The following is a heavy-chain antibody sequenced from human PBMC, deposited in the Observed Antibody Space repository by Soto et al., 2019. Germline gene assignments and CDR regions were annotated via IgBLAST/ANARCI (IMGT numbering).Heavy chain of an antibody. V-gene: IGHV4-34*01. D-gene: IGHD1-26*01. Sequence: PSETLSLTCGVHGGPFSGFFWSWIRQSPRKGLEWIGEFNPGGSTNYNPSLKSRLTISADRSTSQVSLRLTSVTAADAAVYFCARSAASFGGASYLGAWGQGTLVTVSS. CDR1: GGPFSGFF. CDR2: FNPGGST. J-gene: IGHJ5*02. CDR3: ARSAASFGGASYLGA.